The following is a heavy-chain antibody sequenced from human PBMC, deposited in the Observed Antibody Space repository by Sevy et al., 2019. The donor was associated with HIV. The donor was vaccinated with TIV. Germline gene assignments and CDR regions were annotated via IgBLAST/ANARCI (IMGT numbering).Heavy chain of an antibody. J-gene: IGHJ5*01. CDR3: ARAGGDCYSKNECWFVS. D-gene: IGHD2-21*01. CDR1: GFTFSAYS. Sequence: GGSLRLSCAASGFTFSAYSMNWVRQAPGKGLEWVSYISSSSGTIYYADSVKGQFTISRGNAKSSLYLQMNGLRAEDTAVYYCARAGGDCYSKNECWFVSWGQGTLVTVSS. CDR2: ISSSSGTI. V-gene: IGHV3-48*01.